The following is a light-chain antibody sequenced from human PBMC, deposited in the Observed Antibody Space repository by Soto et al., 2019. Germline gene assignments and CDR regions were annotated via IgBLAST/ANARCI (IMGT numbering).Light chain of an antibody. CDR2: GVK. CDR3: SSYTTSYFYV. J-gene: IGLJ1*01. CDR1: GRDIGAYDY. V-gene: IGLV2-14*01. Sequence: QSALTQPASVSGSPGQSITISCTGSGRDIGAYDYVSWYQQHPGKATKLIIYGVKNRPSGVSNRFSASKSAFTASLTISGLQTEDEAGYYCSSYTTSYFYVFGPGTKLTVL.